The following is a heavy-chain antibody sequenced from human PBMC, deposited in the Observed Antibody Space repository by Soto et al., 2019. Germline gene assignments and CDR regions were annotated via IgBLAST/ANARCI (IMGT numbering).Heavy chain of an antibody. CDR1: GYSFTSYW. V-gene: IGHV5-51*01. Sequence: PGESLKISCKGSGYSFTSYWIGWVRQMPGKGLEWMGIIYPGDSDTRYSTSFQGQVTTSADKSISTAYLQWSSLKASDTAMYYCARPREAGKYYYGVDVWGKGTTVTVSS. CDR3: ARPREAGKYYYGVDV. D-gene: IGHD6-19*01. CDR2: IYPGDSDT. J-gene: IGHJ6*04.